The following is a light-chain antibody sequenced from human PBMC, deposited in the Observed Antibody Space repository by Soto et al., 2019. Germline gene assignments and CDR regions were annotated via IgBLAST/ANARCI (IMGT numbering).Light chain of an antibody. Sequence: QSVLTQPPSASGTPGQRVTISCSGSSSNIGSNTVHWYQQLPGTAPTLLIYSYNQRPSGVPDRFSDSKSGTAASLAISGLQSEDEADYYCAAWDDSLNGYVFGTGTKVTVL. CDR3: AAWDDSLNGYV. CDR1: SSNIGSNT. CDR2: SYN. V-gene: IGLV1-44*01. J-gene: IGLJ1*01.